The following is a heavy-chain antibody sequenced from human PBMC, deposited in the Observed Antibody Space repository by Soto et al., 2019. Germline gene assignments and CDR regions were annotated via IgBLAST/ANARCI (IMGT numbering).Heavy chain of an antibody. V-gene: IGHV4-59*08. D-gene: IGHD2-2*01. J-gene: IGHJ4*02. CDR1: GGSISSYY. Sequence: PSETLSLTCTVSGGSISSYYWSWIRQPPGKGLEWIGYIYYSGSTNYNPSLKSRVTISVDTSKNQFSLKLSSVTAADTAVYYCARHRDIVVVPAATFSYYFDYWGQGTLVTVSS. CDR3: ARHRDIVVVPAATFSYYFDY. CDR2: IYYSGST.